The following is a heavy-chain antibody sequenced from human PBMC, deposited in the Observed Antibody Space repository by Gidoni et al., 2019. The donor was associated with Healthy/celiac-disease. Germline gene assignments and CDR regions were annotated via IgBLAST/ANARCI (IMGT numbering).Heavy chain of an antibody. D-gene: IGHD3-22*01. CDR3: ARADYYDRLAFDY. Sequence: QVQLQESGPGLVKPSQTLSLTCTAPGGSITSGSYSGSWIRQPAGKGLEWIGRTYTSGGTNYNPSLKSRVTISVATSRNQFSLKLISVPAADTAVYYCARADYYDRLAFDYWGQGTLVTVSS. CDR1: GGSITSGSYS. J-gene: IGHJ4*02. V-gene: IGHV4-61*02. CDR2: TYTSGGT.